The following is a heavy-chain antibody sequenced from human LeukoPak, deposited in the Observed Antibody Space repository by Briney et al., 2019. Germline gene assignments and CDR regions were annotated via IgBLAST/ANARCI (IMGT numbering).Heavy chain of an antibody. V-gene: IGHV3-15*01. CDR1: GFTFNNAR. Sequence: GGSLRLSCAASGFTFNNARMSWVRQAPGKGLEWVGRIKSKTDGGTTDYAAPVKGRFTISTDDSKTTVYLQMNSLKPEDTAVYYCSASTYWGQGTLVTVSS. CDR2: IKSKTDGGTT. CDR3: SASTY. J-gene: IGHJ4*02.